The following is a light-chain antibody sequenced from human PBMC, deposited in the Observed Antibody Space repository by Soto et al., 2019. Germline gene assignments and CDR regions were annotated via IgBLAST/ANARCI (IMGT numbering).Light chain of an antibody. V-gene: IGKV1-39*01. Sequence: DIHMTQSPSSLAASVGDRVTITCRASQTISIYLNWYQQKPGKAPKLLIYAASSLQSGVPPRFSGSGSGTDFTLTISSLQPEDLATYFCQHTYNTPRTFGQGTKVEI. CDR1: QTISIY. J-gene: IGKJ1*01. CDR3: QHTYNTPRT. CDR2: AAS.